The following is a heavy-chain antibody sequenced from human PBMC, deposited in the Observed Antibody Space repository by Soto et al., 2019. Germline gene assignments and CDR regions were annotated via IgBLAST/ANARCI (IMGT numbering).Heavy chain of an antibody. CDR2: IWYDGSKT. V-gene: IGHV3-33*01. CDR1: GFSFSGHG. J-gene: IGHJ4*02. D-gene: IGHD3-10*01. CDR3: ARDLSYGSMDFDY. Sequence: VQFVVSGGGVVQPGGSLRLSCEASGFSFSGHGMHWVRQAPGKGLEWVALIWYDGSKTNYAESVRGRFTISRDQSKSTLYLHINSLRVEDTAVYYCARDLSYGSMDFDYWGQGTLVTVSS.